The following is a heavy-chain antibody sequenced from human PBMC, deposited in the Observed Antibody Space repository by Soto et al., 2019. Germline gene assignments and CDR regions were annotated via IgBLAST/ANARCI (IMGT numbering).Heavy chain of an antibody. CDR2: IIPIFGTA. CDR3: ARTRLKNTSIAAPYYFDY. CDR1: GGTFSSYA. Sequence: QVQLVQSGAEVKKPGSSVKVSCKASGGTFSSYAISWVRQAPGQGLEWMGGIIPIFGTANYAHKFQGRVTITADESTSTAYMELSSLRSEDTAVYYCARTRLKNTSIAAPYYFDYWGQGTLVTVSS. D-gene: IGHD6-6*01. V-gene: IGHV1-69*01. J-gene: IGHJ4*02.